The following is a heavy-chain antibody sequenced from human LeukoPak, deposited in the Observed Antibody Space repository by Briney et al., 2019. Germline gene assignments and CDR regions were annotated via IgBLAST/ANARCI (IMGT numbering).Heavy chain of an antibody. CDR2: ISAYNGNT. J-gene: IGHJ4*02. D-gene: IGHD2-15*01. CDR1: GYTFTSYG. V-gene: IGHV1-18*01. CDR3: ARQEDCSGGSCEDY. Sequence: GASVKVSCKASGYTFTSYGISWVRQAPGQGLEWMGWISAYNGNTNYAQKLQGRVTMTTDTSTSTAYMELRSLRSDYTAVYYCARQEDCSGGSCEDYWGQGTLVTVSS.